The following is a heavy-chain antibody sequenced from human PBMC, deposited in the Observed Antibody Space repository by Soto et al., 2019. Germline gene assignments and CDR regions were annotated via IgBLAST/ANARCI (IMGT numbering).Heavy chain of an antibody. D-gene: IGHD2-15*01. V-gene: IGHV4-34*01. Sequence: SETLSLTCAVYGGSFSGYCLSWIRQPPGKGLEWIGEINHSGSTNYNPSLKSRVTISVDTSKNQFSLKLSSVTAADTAVYYCARGGTILMVAASKAYYFDYWGQGTLVTVSS. CDR2: INHSGST. CDR3: ARGGTILMVAASKAYYFDY. CDR1: GGSFSGYC. J-gene: IGHJ4*02.